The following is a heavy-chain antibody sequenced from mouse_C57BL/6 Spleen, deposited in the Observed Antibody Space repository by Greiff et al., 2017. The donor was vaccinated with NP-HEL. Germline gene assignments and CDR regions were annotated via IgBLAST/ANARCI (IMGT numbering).Heavy chain of an antibody. CDR3: ARDLIKTGAMDY. CDR1: GFTFSDYY. CDR2: INYDGSST. V-gene: IGHV5-16*01. Sequence: DVKLVESEGGLVQPGSSMKLSCTASGFTFSDYYMAWVRQVPEKGLEWVANINYDGSSTYYLDSLKSRFIISRDNAKNILYLQMSSLKSEDTATYYCARDLIKTGAMDYWGQGTSVTVSS. D-gene: IGHD2-4*01. J-gene: IGHJ4*01.